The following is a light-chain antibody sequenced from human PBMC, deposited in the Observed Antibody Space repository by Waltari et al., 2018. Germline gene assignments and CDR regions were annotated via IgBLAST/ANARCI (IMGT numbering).Light chain of an antibody. Sequence: QSALTQPPSASGSPGQSVTISCTGTSSDVGGYDLVSWYQQHPGKAPKLMISEVTKRPSGVPDRFSGSKSGNTASLTVAGLQAEDEADYYCSSYAGSNLVFGGGTKLTVL. CDR2: EVT. V-gene: IGLV2-8*01. J-gene: IGLJ2*01. CDR3: SSYAGSNLV. CDR1: SSDVGGYDL.